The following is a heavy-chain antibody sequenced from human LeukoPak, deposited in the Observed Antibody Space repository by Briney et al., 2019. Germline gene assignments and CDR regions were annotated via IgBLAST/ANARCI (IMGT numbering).Heavy chain of an antibody. Sequence: GESLKISCKGSGYSFTSYWIGWVRQMPGKGLEWMGIIYPADSDTRYSPSFQGQVTISADKSISTAYVQWSSLKASDTAMYYCARLGPVVVRAHDAFHIWGQGTMVSVSS. V-gene: IGHV5-51*01. D-gene: IGHD2-15*01. J-gene: IGHJ3*02. CDR3: ARLGPVVVRAHDAFHI. CDR2: IYPADSDT. CDR1: GYSFTSYW.